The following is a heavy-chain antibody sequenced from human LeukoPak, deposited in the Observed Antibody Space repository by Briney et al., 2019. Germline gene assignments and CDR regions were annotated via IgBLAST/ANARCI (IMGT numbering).Heavy chain of an antibody. CDR3: ARRVPYYYDSSGYYYFDY. CDR2: ISAYNGNT. CDR1: GYTFTSYY. V-gene: IGHV1-18*04. Sequence: ASVKVSCKASGYTFTSYYMHWVRQAPGQGLEWMGWISAYNGNTNYAQKLQGRVTMTTDTSTSTAYMELRSLRSDDTAVYYCARRVPYYYDSSGYYYFDYWGQGTLVTVSS. J-gene: IGHJ4*02. D-gene: IGHD3-22*01.